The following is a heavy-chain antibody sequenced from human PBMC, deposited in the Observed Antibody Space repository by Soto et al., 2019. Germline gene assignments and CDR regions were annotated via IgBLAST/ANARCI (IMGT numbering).Heavy chain of an antibody. V-gene: IGHV4-31*03. CDR3: AREHRATVSTGSGYYYGLGGFDI. CDR2: IYYSGST. Sequence: QVQLQESGPGLVKSSQTLSLTCTVSGGSISSGDYYWSWLRQHTGKGLEWIGYIYYSGSTYYNPSLKSRVTISVDTSKNQSSLKLSSVTAADTAVYYCAREHRATVSTGSGYYYGLGGFDIWGRGTMVTVSS. CDR1: GGSISSGDYY. J-gene: IGHJ3*02. D-gene: IGHD3-22*01.